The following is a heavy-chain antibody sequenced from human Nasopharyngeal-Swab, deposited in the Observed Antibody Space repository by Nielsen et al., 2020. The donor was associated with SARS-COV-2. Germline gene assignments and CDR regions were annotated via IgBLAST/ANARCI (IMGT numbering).Heavy chain of an antibody. CDR1: GFTFSSYW. J-gene: IGHJ4*02. Sequence: GESLKISCAASGFTFSSYWMSWVRQAPGKGLEWVANIKQDGSEKYYVDSVKGRFTISRDNAKNSLYLQMNSLRAEDTAVYYCARDGSGFYDSSGYSPAIDYWGQGTLVTVSS. V-gene: IGHV3-7*01. D-gene: IGHD3-22*01. CDR2: IKQDGSEK. CDR3: ARDGSGFYDSSGYSPAIDY.